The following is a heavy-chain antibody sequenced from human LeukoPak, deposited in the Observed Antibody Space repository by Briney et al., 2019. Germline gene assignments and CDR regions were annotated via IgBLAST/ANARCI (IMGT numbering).Heavy chain of an antibody. CDR1: GFTFSSYI. D-gene: IGHD3-10*01. CDR3: ARDKGITMVRGVIYGMDV. V-gene: IGHV3-21*01. CDR2: ISSSRSEI. Sequence: PGESLRLSCAASGFTFSSYIMNWVPPAPGKGREWVSSISSSRSEIYYADSVKGRYTISRDNAKNSLYMQMNSLRAEETAVYYCARDKGITMVRGVIYGMDVWGQGTTVTVSS. J-gene: IGHJ6*02.